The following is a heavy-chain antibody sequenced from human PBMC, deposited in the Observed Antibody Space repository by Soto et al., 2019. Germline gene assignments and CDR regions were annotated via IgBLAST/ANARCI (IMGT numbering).Heavy chain of an antibody. CDR3: ARDRGYSSGWGRHLGAFDI. Sequence: QVQLQESGPGLVKPSGTLSLTCAVSSGSISSSNWWSWVRQPPGKGLEWIGEIYHSGSTNYNPSLKSRVNTSVDKSKNQFSLKLSSVTAAATAVYYCARDRGYSSGWGRHLGAFDIWGQGTMVTVSS. D-gene: IGHD6-19*01. J-gene: IGHJ3*02. V-gene: IGHV4-4*02. CDR1: SGSISSSNW. CDR2: IYHSGST.